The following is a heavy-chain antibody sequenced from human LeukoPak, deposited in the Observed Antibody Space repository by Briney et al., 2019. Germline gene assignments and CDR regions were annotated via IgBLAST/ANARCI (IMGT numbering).Heavy chain of an antibody. V-gene: IGHV1-2*02. J-gene: IGHJ5*02. CDR1: GYTFTGYY. CDR2: INPNSGTDDT. CDR3: ARGGLNNWFDP. Sequence: APVKVSCKASGYTFTGYYMHWVRQAPGQGLEWMGCINPNSGTDDTNYAQKFQGRVTMTRDTSINTAYMDLSRLKSDDTAVYYCARGGLNNWFDPWGQGTLVTVSS. D-gene: IGHD1-26*01.